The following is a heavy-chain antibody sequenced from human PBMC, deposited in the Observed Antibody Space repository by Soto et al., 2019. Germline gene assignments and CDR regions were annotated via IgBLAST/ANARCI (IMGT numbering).Heavy chain of an antibody. D-gene: IGHD3-3*01. CDR2: IYHSGST. Sequence: PSLTPAVSGGSIRRGGFSWGWVRQPPGKGLEWIGYIYHSGSTYYNPSLKSRVTISVDRSKNQFSLRLSSVTAADTAVYYCARSVQDWSGYLDYWGQGTLVTVSS. J-gene: IGHJ4*02. V-gene: IGHV4-30-2*01. CDR3: ARSVQDWSGYLDY. CDR1: GGSIRRGGFS.